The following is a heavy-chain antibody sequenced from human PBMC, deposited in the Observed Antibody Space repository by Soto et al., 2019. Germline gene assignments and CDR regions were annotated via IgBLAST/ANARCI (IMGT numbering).Heavy chain of an antibody. CDR1: GFIFSNNG. J-gene: IGHJ4*02. V-gene: IGHV3-30*02. Sequence: PGGSLRVSCVGSGFIFSNNGMHWVRQTPGKGLEWVAFMSYDGSDPFYADSVKGRFTISRDNSKNTLFLHMSNLRAEDTAMYYCTIVRVADSALDHWGQGTLVTVSS. D-gene: IGHD3-10*02. CDR3: TIVRVADSALDH. CDR2: MSYDGSDP.